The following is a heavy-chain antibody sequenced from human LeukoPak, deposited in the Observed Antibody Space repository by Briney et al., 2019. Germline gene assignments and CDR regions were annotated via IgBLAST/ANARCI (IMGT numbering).Heavy chain of an antibody. J-gene: IGHJ5*02. V-gene: IGHV4-59*01. CDR2: IYYSGST. D-gene: IGHD3-10*01. CDR1: GGSISSYY. Sequence: PSETLSLTCTVSGGSISSYYWSWIRRPPGKGLEWIGYIYYSGSTNYNPSLKSRVTISVDTSKNQFSLKLSSVTAADTAVYYCAREGRGSGKNWFDPWGQGTLVTVSS. CDR3: AREGRGSGKNWFDP.